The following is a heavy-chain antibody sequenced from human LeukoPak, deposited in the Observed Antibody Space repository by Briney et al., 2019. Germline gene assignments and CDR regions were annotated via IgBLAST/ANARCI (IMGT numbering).Heavy chain of an antibody. CDR2: IYYSGST. Sequence: SETLTLTCTVSGGSISSSSYYWGWIRQPPGEGLEWIGSIYYSGSTYYNPSLKSRVTISVDTSKNQFSLKLSSVTAADTAVYYCARAGSYYNCFDYWGQGTLVTVSS. CDR3: ARAGSYYNCFDY. V-gene: IGHV4-39*07. J-gene: IGHJ4*02. CDR1: GGSISSSSYY. D-gene: IGHD1-26*01.